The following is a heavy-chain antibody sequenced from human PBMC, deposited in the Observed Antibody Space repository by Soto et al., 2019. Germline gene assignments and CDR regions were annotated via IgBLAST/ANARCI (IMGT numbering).Heavy chain of an antibody. J-gene: IGHJ4*02. D-gene: IGHD2-2*01. CDR3: ARAVLPATAPFDY. Sequence: PSETLSLTCTVSGGSINDYYWSWIRQPPGKGLEWIGYIYYSGSTNYNPSLKSRVTISVDTSKNQFSLKLSSVTAADTAVYYCARAVLPATAPFDYWGQGTLVTVSS. V-gene: IGHV4-59*01. CDR1: GGSINDYY. CDR2: IYYSGST.